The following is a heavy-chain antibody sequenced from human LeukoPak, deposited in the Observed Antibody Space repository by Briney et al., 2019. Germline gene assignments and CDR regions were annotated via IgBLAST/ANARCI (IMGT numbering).Heavy chain of an antibody. J-gene: IGHJ4*02. CDR2: INWNYPDI. CDR1: GFIFDDFA. D-gene: IGHD2-21*02. V-gene: IGHV3-9*01. Sequence: GGSLRLSCAASGFIFDDFAMHWVRQVPGKGLEWVARINWNYPDILYANSVKGRFTISRDNATTTPSLLMRSLKVEDTALYYCAKDMSRGPRMTANIFDHLGQGTLVIVSS. CDR3: AKDMSRGPRMTANIFDH.